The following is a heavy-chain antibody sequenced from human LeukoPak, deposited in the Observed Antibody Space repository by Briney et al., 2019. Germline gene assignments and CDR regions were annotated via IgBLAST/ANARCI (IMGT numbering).Heavy chain of an antibody. Sequence: SETLSLTCAVYGGSFSGYYWSWIRQPPGKGLEWIGEINHSVSTNYNPSLKSRVTISVDTSKNQFSLKLSSVTAADTAVYYCARQTGSGLFTLPGGQGTLVTVSS. J-gene: IGHJ4*02. V-gene: IGHV4-34*01. CDR3: ARQTGSGLFTLP. CDR2: INHSVST. D-gene: IGHD3/OR15-3a*01. CDR1: GGSFSGYY.